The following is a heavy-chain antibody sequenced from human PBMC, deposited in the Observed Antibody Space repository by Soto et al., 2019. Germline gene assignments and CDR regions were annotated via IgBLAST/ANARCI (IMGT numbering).Heavy chain of an antibody. J-gene: IGHJ6*02. D-gene: IGHD2-2*01. CDR1: GGSINSGGYS. V-gene: IGHV4-30-2*01. CDR3: ARVERTLSTPFAYGMDV. CDR2: IYHTGNT. Sequence: QLQLQESGSGLVKPSQTLSLTCTVSGGSINSGGYSWIWIRQPPGKGLEWIGYIYHTGNTFYNPSLPRRVTISVDQSKNQFSLSLGSVTAADTAMYYCARVERTLSTPFAYGMDVWGQGTTVTVSS.